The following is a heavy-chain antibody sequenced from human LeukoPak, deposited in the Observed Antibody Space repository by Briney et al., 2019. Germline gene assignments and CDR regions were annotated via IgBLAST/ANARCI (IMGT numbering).Heavy chain of an antibody. V-gene: IGHV4-34*01. CDR1: GGSFSGYY. D-gene: IGHD3-22*01. CDR2: INHSGST. Sequence: PSETLSLTXAVYGGSFSGYYWSWIRQTPGKGLEWIGEINHSGSTNYNPSLKSRVTISVDTSKNQFSLKLSSVTAADTAVYYCARDHYYDSSGCYFDYWGQGTLVTVSS. CDR3: ARDHYYDSSGCYFDY. J-gene: IGHJ4*02.